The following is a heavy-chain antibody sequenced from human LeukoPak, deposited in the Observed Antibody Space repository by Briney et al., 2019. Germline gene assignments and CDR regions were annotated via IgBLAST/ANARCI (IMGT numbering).Heavy chain of an antibody. CDR1: GYTFTGYC. V-gene: IGHV1-2*02. J-gene: IGHJ5*02. CDR3: ARALTDENWFDP. D-gene: IGHD3-9*01. CDR2: INPNSGGT. Sequence: ASVKVSCKASGYTFTGYCMHWVRQAPGQGLEWMGWINPNSGGTNYAQKFQGRVTMTRDTSISTAYMELSRLRSDDTAVYYCARALTDENWFDPWGQGTLVTVSS.